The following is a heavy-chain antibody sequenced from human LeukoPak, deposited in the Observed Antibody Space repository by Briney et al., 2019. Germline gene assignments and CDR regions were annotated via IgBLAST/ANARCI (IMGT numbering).Heavy chain of an antibody. CDR3: ARDQGLEPAPNDAFDI. CDR2: ISSSGSTI. CDR1: GFTFKINS. J-gene: IGHJ3*02. Sequence: GGSLRLSCAASGFTFKINSINWVRQAPGKGLEWVSYISSSGSTIYYADSVKGRFTISRDNAKNSLYLQMNSLRAEDTAVYYCARDQGLEPAPNDAFDIWGQGTMVTVSS. D-gene: IGHD1-1*01. V-gene: IGHV3-48*04.